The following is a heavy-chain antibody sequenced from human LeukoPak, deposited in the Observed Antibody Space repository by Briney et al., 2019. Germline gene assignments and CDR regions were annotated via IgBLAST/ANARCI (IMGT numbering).Heavy chain of an antibody. D-gene: IGHD2-21*01. CDR1: GGSVSSGDYY. J-gene: IGHJ4*02. Sequence: SETLSLTCSVSGGSVSSGDYYWNWIRQPPGKVLEWVGYIYYSGSTNYNPSLKSRLSISVDRSKNQFSLKLKCVTAADTAVYYCARDNSALDYWGQGTLVTVSS. CDR2: IYYSGST. V-gene: IGHV4-61*08. CDR3: ARDNSALDY.